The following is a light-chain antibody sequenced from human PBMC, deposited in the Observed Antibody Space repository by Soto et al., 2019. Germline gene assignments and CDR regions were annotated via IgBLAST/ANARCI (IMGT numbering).Light chain of an antibody. CDR3: QQYDNATRT. CDR1: QSLSSH. V-gene: IGKV3-20*01. CDR2: GAS. Sequence: EVVLTQSPGTLSLSPGDRAALSCRASQSLSSHLAWYQQKPGQAPRLLIYGASIRLSGIPDRVSGSGSGTDFTLTISRLEPEDFAVYYCQQYDNATRTCGQGTKVEIK. J-gene: IGKJ1*01.